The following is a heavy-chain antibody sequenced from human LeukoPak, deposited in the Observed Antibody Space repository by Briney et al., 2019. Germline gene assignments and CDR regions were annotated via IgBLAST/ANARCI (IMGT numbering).Heavy chain of an antibody. D-gene: IGHD7-27*01. V-gene: IGHV3-33*05. Sequence: GGSLRLSCTASGFTFSSYGMHWVRQAPGKGLEWVAVILYDGSNKYYADSVKGRFTISRDNAKNSLYLQMNSLRAEDTAVYYCARDGHWGEGNDYWGQGTLVTVSS. CDR1: GFTFSSYG. J-gene: IGHJ4*02. CDR2: ILYDGSNK. CDR3: ARDGHWGEGNDY.